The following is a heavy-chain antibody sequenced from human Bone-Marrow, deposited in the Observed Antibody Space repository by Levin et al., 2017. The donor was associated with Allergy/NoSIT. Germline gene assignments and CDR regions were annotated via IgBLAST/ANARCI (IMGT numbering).Heavy chain of an antibody. J-gene: IGHJ4*02. CDR3: AKDSVGILTGYYITTFDY. CDR1: GFTFSSYT. CDR2: ISGSGGST. D-gene: IGHD3-9*01. Sequence: ASVKVSCAASGFTFSSYTMSWVRQAPGKGLEWVSAISGSGGSTYYADSVKGRFTISRDNSKNTLYLQMNSLRAEDTAVYYCAKDSVGILTGYYITTFDYWGQGTLVTVSS. V-gene: IGHV3-23*01.